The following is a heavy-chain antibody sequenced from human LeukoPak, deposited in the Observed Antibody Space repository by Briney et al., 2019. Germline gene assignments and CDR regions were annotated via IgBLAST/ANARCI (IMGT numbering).Heavy chain of an antibody. CDR3: ARGGMSTGFSHY. J-gene: IGHJ4*02. V-gene: IGHV3-21*01. D-gene: IGHD2-8*02. CDR2: ITSSSSYI. Sequence: GGSLRLSCAASGFTFSSYSMNWVRQAPGKGLEWVSSITSSSSYIYYADSVKGRFTISRDNAKNSLYLQMNSLRAEDTAVYYCARGGMSTGFSHYWGQGTLVTVSS. CDR1: GFTFSSYS.